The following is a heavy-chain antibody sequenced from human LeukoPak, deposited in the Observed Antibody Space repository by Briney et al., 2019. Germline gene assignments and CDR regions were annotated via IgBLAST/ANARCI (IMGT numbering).Heavy chain of an antibody. CDR1: GGSISSSSYY. Sequence: TSETLSLTCTVSGGSISSSSYYWGCIRQPPGKGLECIGSIYYSGSTNYNPSLKSRVTISVDTSKNKFSLKLNSVTAADTAVYYCARHLPAKRERFLSSVIMTPGYYYGMDVWGQGTTVTVSS. CDR2: IYYSGST. J-gene: IGHJ6*02. CDR3: ARHLPAKRERFLSSVIMTPGYYYGMDV. V-gene: IGHV4-39*01. D-gene: IGHD3-3*01.